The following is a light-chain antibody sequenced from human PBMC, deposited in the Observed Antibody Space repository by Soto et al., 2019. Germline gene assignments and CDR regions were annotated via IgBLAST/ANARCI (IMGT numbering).Light chain of an antibody. J-gene: IGKJ1*01. CDR3: QQRSGWPRT. CDR1: QSVSSY. V-gene: IGKV3-11*01. CDR2: DAS. Sequence: EIVLTQSPATLSLSPGERATLSCRASQSVSSYLAWYQHKPGQVPRLLIYDASKRATGIPARFSGSGSGTDFTLTIRSLEPEDFTVYYCQQRSGWPRTFGQGTKVEIK.